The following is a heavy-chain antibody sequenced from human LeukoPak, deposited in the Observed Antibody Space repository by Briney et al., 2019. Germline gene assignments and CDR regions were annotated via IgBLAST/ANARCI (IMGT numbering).Heavy chain of an antibody. Sequence: GASVKVSCKASGYTFTGYYMHWVRQAPGQGLEWMGWINPNSGGTNYAQKFQGRVTMTRDTSISTAYMELSRLRSDDTAVYYCARVLMQYYYDPWSWFDPWGQGTLVTVSS. J-gene: IGHJ5*02. CDR3: ARVLMQYYYDPWSWFDP. D-gene: IGHD3-22*01. CDR2: INPNSGGT. V-gene: IGHV1-2*02. CDR1: GYTFTGYY.